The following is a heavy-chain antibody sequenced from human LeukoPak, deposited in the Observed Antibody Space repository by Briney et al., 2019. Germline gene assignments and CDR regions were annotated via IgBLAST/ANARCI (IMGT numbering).Heavy chain of an antibody. CDR2: ISVYNGNT. D-gene: IGHD6-6*01. Sequence: ASVKVSCKASGYTLASNGISWVRQAPGQGLKWMGWISVYNGNTKYAQKLQDRVTMTTDTSTNTAYMELRSLRSDDTAVYYCAISITSRPNLYYFDYWGQGTLVTVSS. CDR1: GYTLASNG. V-gene: IGHV1-18*01. CDR3: AISITSRPNLYYFDY. J-gene: IGHJ4*02.